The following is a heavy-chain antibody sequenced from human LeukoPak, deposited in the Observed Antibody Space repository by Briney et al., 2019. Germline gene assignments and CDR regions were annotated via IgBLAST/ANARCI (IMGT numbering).Heavy chain of an antibody. J-gene: IGHJ4*02. Sequence: SQTLSLTCTVSGGSISSGDYYWSWIRQPPGKGLEWIGYIHYSGTTYYDPSLKSRVTISVDTSKNQFSLKLRSVTAADTAVYYCVRDQYYYDSSGYYLLDLWGQGTLVTVSS. CDR1: GGSISSGDYY. CDR2: IHYSGTT. V-gene: IGHV4-30-4*01. D-gene: IGHD3-22*01. CDR3: VRDQYYYDSSGYYLLDL.